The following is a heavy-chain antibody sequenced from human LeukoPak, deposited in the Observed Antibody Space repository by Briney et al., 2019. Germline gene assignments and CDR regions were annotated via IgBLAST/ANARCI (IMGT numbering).Heavy chain of an antibody. CDR2: ISSSSGTI. CDR1: GFTFGDYA. CDR3: AREERWLQFDY. J-gene: IGHJ4*02. Sequence: GGSLRLSCTASGFTFGDYAMSWVRQAPGKGLEWISYISSSSGTIYYADSVKGRFTISRDNAKNSLYLQMDSLKVEDTAVYYCAREERWLQFDYWGQGVLVTVSS. D-gene: IGHD5-24*01. V-gene: IGHV3-48*01.